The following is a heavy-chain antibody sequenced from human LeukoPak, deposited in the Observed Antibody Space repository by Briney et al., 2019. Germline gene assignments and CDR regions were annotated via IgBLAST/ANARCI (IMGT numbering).Heavy chain of an antibody. CDR1: GYSFASSW. D-gene: IGHD2-2*01. J-gene: IGHJ3*02. V-gene: IGHV5-51*01. CDR2: IYPDDSDT. CDR3: ARGKRQGYCSSTSCLSFDI. Sequence: GESLKISCKGSGYSFASSWIGWVRQMPGKGLEWMGIIYPDDSDTRYSPSFEGQITISADKSISTAYLQWSSLKASDTAMYYCARGKRQGYCSSTSCLSFDIWGQGTMVTVSS.